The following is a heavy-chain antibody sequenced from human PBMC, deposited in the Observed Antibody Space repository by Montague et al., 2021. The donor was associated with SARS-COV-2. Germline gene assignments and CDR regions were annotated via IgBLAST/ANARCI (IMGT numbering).Heavy chain of an antibody. CDR1: GFTFNNYA. V-gene: IGHV3-23*03. CDR2: IASGGRST. J-gene: IGHJ4*02. CDR3: AKDPVPVAGRYFDY. Sequence: SLRLSCEAYGFTFNNYAMNWVRQAPGKGLEWVSVIASGGRSTFYXDSXKGRFTISRDNSKDTLYLQMYSLRPEDTAIYYCAKDPVPVAGRYFDYWGQGTLVTVSS. D-gene: IGHD6-19*01.